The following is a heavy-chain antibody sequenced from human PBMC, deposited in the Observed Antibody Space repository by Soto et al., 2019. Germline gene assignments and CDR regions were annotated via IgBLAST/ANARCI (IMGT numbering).Heavy chain of an antibody. D-gene: IGHD2-2*01. CDR3: ARGISRGNCSSTSCYGGQSGYHPAP. CDR2: IGTAGDT. V-gene: IGHV3-13*04. CDR1: GFTFSSYD. J-gene: IGHJ5*02. Sequence: GGSLRLSCAASGFTFSSYDMHWVRQATGKGLEWVSAIGTAGDTYYPGSVKGRFTISRENAKNSLYLQMNSLRAGDTAVYYCARGISRGNCSSTSCYGGQSGYHPAPWGQGTLVTVSS.